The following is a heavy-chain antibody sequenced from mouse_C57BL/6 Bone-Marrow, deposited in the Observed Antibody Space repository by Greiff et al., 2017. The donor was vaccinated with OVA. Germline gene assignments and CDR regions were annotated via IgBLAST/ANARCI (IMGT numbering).Heavy chain of an antibody. V-gene: IGHV1-81*01. CDR1: GYTFTSYG. CDR2: IYPRSGNT. Sequence: VHLVESGAELARPGASVKLSCKASGYTFTSYGISWVKQRTGQGLEWIGEIYPRSGNTYYNEKFKGKATLTADNSSSTAYMELRSLTSEDSAVYFCARSGGGFAYWGQGTLVTVSA. J-gene: IGHJ3*01. CDR3: ARSGGGFAY.